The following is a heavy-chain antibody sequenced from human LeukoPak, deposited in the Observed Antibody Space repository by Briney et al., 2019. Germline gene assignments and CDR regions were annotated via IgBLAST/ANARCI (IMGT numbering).Heavy chain of an antibody. CDR2: IYYSGST. V-gene: IGHV4-39*01. Sequence: PSETLSLTCAVYGGSFSSYYWGWIRQPPGKGLEWIGSIYYSGSTYYNPSLKSRVTISVDTSKNQFSLKLSSVTAADTAVYYCASLYCSGGSCYSFVPLYYYYMDVWGKGTTVTVSS. CDR1: GGSFSSYY. J-gene: IGHJ6*03. D-gene: IGHD2-15*01. CDR3: ASLYCSGGSCYSFVPLYYYYMDV.